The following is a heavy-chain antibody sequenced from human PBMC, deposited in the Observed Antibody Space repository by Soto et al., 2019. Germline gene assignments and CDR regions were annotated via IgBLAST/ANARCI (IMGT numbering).Heavy chain of an antibody. D-gene: IGHD3-22*01. CDR1: GGTFSSYA. V-gene: IGHV1-69*06. J-gene: IGHJ5*02. Sequence: GASVKVSCKASGGTFSSYAISWVRQAPGQGLEWMGGIIPIFGTANYAQKFQGRVTITADKSTSTAYMELSSLTSDDTALYYCVREESYYDSRGFDTWGQGTLVTVSS. CDR2: IIPIFGTA. CDR3: VREESYYDSRGFDT.